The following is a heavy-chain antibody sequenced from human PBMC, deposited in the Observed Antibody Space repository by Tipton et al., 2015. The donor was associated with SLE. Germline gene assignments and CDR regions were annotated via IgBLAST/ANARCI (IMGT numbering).Heavy chain of an antibody. J-gene: IGHJ4*02. V-gene: IGHV4-61*09. Sequence: TLSLTYNVSGGSISSRNYYWSWIRQPAGKRLEWIGHIYTSGNTNYNPSLKSRVTISLDTSKNQFSLRLTSVTAADTAVYYCASFPLGLRPPLYWGQGTLVTVSS. CDR1: GGSISSRNYY. D-gene: IGHD4-17*01. CDR2: IYTSGNT. CDR3: ASFPLGLRPPLY.